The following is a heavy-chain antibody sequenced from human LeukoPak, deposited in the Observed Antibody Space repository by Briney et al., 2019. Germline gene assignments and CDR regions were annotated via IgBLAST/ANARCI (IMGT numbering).Heavy chain of an antibody. D-gene: IGHD6-6*01. CDR1: GFTFSSYG. V-gene: IGHV3-30*02. J-gene: IGHJ6*03. CDR3: AREPGATYSSSFEYYYYYYMDV. CDR2: IRYDGSNK. Sequence: GGSLRLSCAASGFTFSSYGMHWVRQAPGKGLEWVAFIRYDGSNKYYADSVKGRFTISRDNSKNTLYLQMNSLRAEDTAVYYCAREPGATYSSSFEYYYYYYMDVWGKGTTVTVSS.